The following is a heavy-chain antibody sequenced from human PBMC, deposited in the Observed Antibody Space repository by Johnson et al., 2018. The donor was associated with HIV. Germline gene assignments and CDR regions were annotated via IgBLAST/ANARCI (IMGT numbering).Heavy chain of an antibody. J-gene: IGHJ3*02. CDR2: ISYDGSDK. Sequence: QVQLVESGGGVVQPGRSLRLSCAASGFTFSSYAMHWVRQAPAKGLEWVAVISYDGSDKYYADSVKGRFTISRDSSKNTLYLQMNSLRAEDTALYYCAGGRIGAFDIWGQGTMVTVSS. CDR3: AGGRIGAFDI. V-gene: IGHV3-30*04. D-gene: IGHD2-15*01. CDR1: GFTFSSYA.